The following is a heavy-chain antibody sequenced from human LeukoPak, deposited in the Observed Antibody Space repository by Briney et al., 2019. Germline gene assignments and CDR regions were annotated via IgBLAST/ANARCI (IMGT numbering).Heavy chain of an antibody. CDR1: GGSISSGGFS. V-gene: IGHV4-61*08. D-gene: IGHD2-21*01. CDR3: AKGGKGFPLGLRFDS. CDR2: IYYSGST. Sequence: PSETLSLTCAVSGGSISSGGFSWNWIRQPPGKGLEWIGYIYYSGSTNYNPSLKSRVTISVDTSKNQFSLKLTSLTAADTAVYYCAKGGKGFPLGLRFDSWGQGTLVSVSS. J-gene: IGHJ4*02.